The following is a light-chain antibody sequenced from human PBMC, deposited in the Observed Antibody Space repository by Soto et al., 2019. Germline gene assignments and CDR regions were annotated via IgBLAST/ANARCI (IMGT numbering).Light chain of an antibody. CDR1: ENVYINS. J-gene: IGKJ2*01. V-gene: IGKV3-20*01. CDR3: QQYGNFPYT. Sequence: EIVLTQSPGTLSLSPGEGATLSCRASENVYINSLAWYQQKPGQPPRLLIYGAATRASAVPDRFSGSGSGADFTLTITGLEPEDFAVYYCQQYGNFPYTFGQGTKLEIK. CDR2: GAA.